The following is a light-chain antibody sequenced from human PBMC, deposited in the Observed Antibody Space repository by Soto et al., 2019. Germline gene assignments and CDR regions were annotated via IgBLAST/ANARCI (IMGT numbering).Light chain of an antibody. CDR1: QNIKTY. Sequence: DIQMTQSPSSLSASVGDSVTINCRASQNIKTYLNWYQQKPGKAPNLLIYAASSLHSGVPSRFSGSGSGTDFTITISSLQPEDFATYYCQQSFSSPPWTFGQGTKVQIK. CDR2: AAS. CDR3: QQSFSSPPWT. V-gene: IGKV1-39*01. J-gene: IGKJ1*01.